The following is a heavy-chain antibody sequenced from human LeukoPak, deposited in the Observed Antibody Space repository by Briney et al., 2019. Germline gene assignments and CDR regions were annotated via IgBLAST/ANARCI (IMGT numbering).Heavy chain of an antibody. Sequence: SETLPLTCTVSGYSISSGYYWGWIRQPPGKGLEWIGSIYHSGSTYYNPSLKSRVTISVDTSKNQFSLKLSSVTAADTAVYYCARENYDILTGYYLAGSYWGQGTLVTVSS. D-gene: IGHD3-9*01. CDR3: ARENYDILTGYYLAGSY. J-gene: IGHJ4*02. CDR2: IYHSGST. V-gene: IGHV4-38-2*02. CDR1: GYSISSGYY.